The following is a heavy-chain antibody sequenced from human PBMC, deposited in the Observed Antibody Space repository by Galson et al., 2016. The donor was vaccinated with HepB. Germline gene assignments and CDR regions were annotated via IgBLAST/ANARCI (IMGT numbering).Heavy chain of an antibody. V-gene: IGHV3-30-3*01. D-gene: IGHD2-15*01. CDR2: ISYDDGSSK. Sequence: SLRLSCAASGFGFNTYAMYWVRQAPGKGLQWVATISYDDGSSKYYADSVKGRFTISRDNSKNTLYLQMNSLRAEDTALYYCARAQIPGYCSGGSCFGKDYWGQETLVTVSS. CDR3: ARAQIPGYCSGGSCFGKDY. J-gene: IGHJ4*02. CDR1: GFGFNTYA.